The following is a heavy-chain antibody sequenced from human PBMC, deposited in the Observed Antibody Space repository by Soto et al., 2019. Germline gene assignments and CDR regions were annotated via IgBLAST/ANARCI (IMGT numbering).Heavy chain of an antibody. J-gene: IGHJ4*02. Sequence: QITLKESGPTLVRPPQTLTLTCTFSGFSLTSGVGVGWIRQPPGKALEWLALIYWDDDKRYSPSLKNRLTITEDPSKNQVVLTMTNVGPVDTATYFCAHIDPEIVTVGGHGGFDYWGQGTLVTVSS. CDR2: IYWDDDK. V-gene: IGHV2-5*02. CDR1: GFSLTSGVG. CDR3: AHIDPEIVTVGGHGGFDY. D-gene: IGHD5-12*01.